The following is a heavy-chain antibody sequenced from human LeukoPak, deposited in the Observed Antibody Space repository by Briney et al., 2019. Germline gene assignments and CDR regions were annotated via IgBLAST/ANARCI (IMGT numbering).Heavy chain of an antibody. Sequence: GGSLTLSCAASGFTFSNYGMHWVRQAPGKGLEWVAIIWYDGSNKYYADSVKGRFTISRDNSNDTLYLQMNSLRAEDTAVYYCARGATVIGHEWGQGTLVTVSS. CDR1: GFTFSNYG. V-gene: IGHV3-33*01. J-gene: IGHJ4*02. D-gene: IGHD4-17*01. CDR2: IWYDGSNK. CDR3: ARGATVIGHE.